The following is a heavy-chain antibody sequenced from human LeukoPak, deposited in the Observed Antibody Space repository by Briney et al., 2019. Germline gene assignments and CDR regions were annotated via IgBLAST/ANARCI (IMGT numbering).Heavy chain of an antibody. V-gene: IGHV1-69*04. J-gene: IGHJ4*02. CDR3: ASRLDTAMPGDY. D-gene: IGHD5-18*01. Sequence: GASVKVSCKASGGTFSSYAISWVRQAPGQGLEWMGRIIPILGIANYAQKFQGRVTITTDESTSTAYMELSSLRSEDTAVYYCASRLDTAMPGDYWGQGTLVTVSS. CDR1: GGTFSSYA. CDR2: IIPILGIA.